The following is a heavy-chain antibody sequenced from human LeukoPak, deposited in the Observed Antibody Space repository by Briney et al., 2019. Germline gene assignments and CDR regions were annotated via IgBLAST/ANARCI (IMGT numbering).Heavy chain of an antibody. J-gene: IGHJ4*02. CDR3: ARERGTSDL. CDR1: GFTFGSYS. CDR2: ISSSSSTI. V-gene: IGHV3-48*01. Sequence: PGVSLRLSCAASGFTFGSYSMNWVRQAPGKGLECGSYISSSSSTIYYADSVKGRFTISRDNAKNSLYLQMNSLRAEDTAVYYCARERGTSDLWGQGTLVTVSS. D-gene: IGHD4-23*01.